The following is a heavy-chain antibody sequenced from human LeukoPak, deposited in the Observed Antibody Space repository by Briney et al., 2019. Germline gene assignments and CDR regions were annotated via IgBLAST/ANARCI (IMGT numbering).Heavy chain of an antibody. J-gene: IGHJ4*02. CDR1: GFTFSSHA. CDR3: ARDLQDYGGNSGASDY. V-gene: IGHV3-33*08. D-gene: IGHD4-23*01. Sequence: PGGSLRLSCVASGFTFSSHAMNWVRQAPGKGLEWVAVIWYDGSNKYYADSVKGRFTISRDNSKNTLYLQMNSLRAEDTAVYYCARDLQDYGGNSGASDYWGQGTLVTVSS. CDR2: IWYDGSNK.